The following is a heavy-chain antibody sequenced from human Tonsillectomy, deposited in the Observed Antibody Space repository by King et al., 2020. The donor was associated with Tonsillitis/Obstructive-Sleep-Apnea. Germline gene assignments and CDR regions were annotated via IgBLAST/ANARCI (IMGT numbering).Heavy chain of an antibody. V-gene: IGHV1-18*01. CDR3: ARSPRADYDFWSGFYSYYYYMDV. D-gene: IGHD3-3*01. CDR1: GYTFSSYG. CDR2: ISVYNGNT. J-gene: IGHJ6*03. Sequence: QLVQSGAEVKKPGASVKVSCKASGYTFSSYGITWVRQAPGQGLEWMGWISVYNGNTNYAQNLQGRVTMTTDTSTRTAYMELRSLRSDDTAVYYCARSPRADYDFWSGFYSYYYYMDVWGKGTTVTVS.